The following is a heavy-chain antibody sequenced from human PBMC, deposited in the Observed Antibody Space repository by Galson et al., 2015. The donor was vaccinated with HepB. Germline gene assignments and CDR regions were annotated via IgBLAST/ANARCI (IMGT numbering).Heavy chain of an antibody. Sequence: SLRLSCAASGFTFSSYWMSWVRQAPGKGLEWVANIKQDGSEKYYVDSMKGRLTISRDNAENSLYLQMNSLRAEDTAVYYCARGPVSRYDFWSGERNWFDPLGQGTLVTVSS. V-gene: IGHV3-7*03. D-gene: IGHD3-3*01. CDR1: GFTFSSYW. CDR3: ARGPVSRYDFWSGERNWFDP. J-gene: IGHJ5*02. CDR2: IKQDGSEK.